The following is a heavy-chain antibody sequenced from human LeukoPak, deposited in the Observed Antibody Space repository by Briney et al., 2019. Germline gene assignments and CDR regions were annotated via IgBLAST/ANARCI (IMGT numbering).Heavy chain of an antibody. Sequence: ASVKVSCKASGYTLTSYGISWVRQAPGQGLEWMGWISAYNGNTNYAQKLQGRVTMTTDTSTSTAYMELRSLRSDDTAVYYCARDRGIYCSGGSCFDYWGQGTLVTVSS. CDR3: ARDRGIYCSGGSCFDY. V-gene: IGHV1-18*04. CDR1: GYTLTSYG. J-gene: IGHJ4*02. D-gene: IGHD2-15*01. CDR2: ISAYNGNT.